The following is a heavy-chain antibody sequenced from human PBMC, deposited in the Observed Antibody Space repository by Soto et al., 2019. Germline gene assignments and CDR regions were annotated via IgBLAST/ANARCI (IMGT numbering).Heavy chain of an antibody. J-gene: IGHJ3*02. CDR3: ARDLSYCSSTSCHPEYDDAFDI. CDR1: GFTFSSYG. CDR2: IWYDGSNK. V-gene: IGHV3-33*01. Sequence: GGSLRLSCAASGFTFSSYGMHWVRQAPGKGLEWVAVIWYDGSNKYYADSVKGRFTISRDNSKNTLYLQMNSLRAEDTAVYYCARDLSYCSSTSCHPEYDDAFDIWGQGTMVTVSS. D-gene: IGHD2-2*01.